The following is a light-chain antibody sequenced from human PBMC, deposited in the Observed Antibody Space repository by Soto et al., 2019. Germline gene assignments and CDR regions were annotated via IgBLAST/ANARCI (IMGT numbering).Light chain of an antibody. V-gene: IGLV4-69*01. CDR2: LNSDGSH. J-gene: IGLJ1*01. CDR1: SGHSSYA. CDR3: QTWGTGIQV. Sequence: QSVLTQSRSASASLGASVKLTCTLSSGHSSYAIAWHQQQPEKGPRYLMKLNSDGSHSKGDGIPDRFSGSSPGAERYLTISSLQSEDEADYYCQTWGTGIQVFGTGTKLTVL.